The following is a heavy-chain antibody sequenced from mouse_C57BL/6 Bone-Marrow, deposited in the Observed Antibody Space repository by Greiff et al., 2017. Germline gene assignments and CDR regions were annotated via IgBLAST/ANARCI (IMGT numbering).Heavy chain of an antibody. V-gene: IGHV1-15*01. CDR3: TRRLTGTDFDY. CDR2: IDPETGGT. D-gene: IGHD4-1*01. Sequence: QVQLKQSGAELVRPGASVKLSCKASGYTFTDYGMHWVKQTPVHGLEWIGAIDPETGGTDYNQKFKGKAILTADKSSSTAYMKLRSLTSEDSAVYHCTRRLTGTDFDYWGQGTTLTSSS. J-gene: IGHJ2*01. CDR1: GYTFTDYG.